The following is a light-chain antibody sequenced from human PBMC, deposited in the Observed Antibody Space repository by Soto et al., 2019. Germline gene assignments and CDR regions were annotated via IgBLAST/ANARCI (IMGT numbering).Light chain of an antibody. Sequence: VMTECPAGPSLPSGERATLFCRASQGISTLLAWYQQKPGQAPRLLIYAASTRAAGIPARFSGSGSGTDFTLTISSLQSEDFAIYYCQQYYDWPITFGQGTRLEIK. CDR2: AAS. J-gene: IGKJ5*01. CDR1: QGISTL. V-gene: IGKV3-15*01. CDR3: QQYYDWPIT.